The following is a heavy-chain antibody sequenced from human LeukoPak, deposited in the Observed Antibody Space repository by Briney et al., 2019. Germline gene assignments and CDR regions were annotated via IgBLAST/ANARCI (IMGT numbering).Heavy chain of an antibody. CDR1: GFTFSSYG. V-gene: IGHV3-30*18. J-gene: IGHJ4*02. CDR3: AKGHSSGWYFDY. CDR2: ISYDGSNK. Sequence: GGSLRLSCAASGFTFSSYGMHWVRQAPGKGLEWVAVISYDGSNKYYADSVKGRFTISRDNSKNTLYLQMNSLRAEDTAVYYCAKGHSSGWYFDYWGQGTPVTVSS. D-gene: IGHD6-25*01.